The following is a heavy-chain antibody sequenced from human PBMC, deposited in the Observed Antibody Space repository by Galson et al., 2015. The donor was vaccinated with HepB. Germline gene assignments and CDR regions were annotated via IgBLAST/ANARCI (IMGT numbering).Heavy chain of an antibody. CDR2: ISWNSGSI. Sequence: SLRLSCAASGFTFDDYAMHWVRQAPGKGLEWVSGISWNSGSIGYADSVKGRFTISRDNAKNSLYLQMNSLRAEDTALYYCAKDIGAFDIWGQGTMVTVSS. V-gene: IGHV3-9*01. J-gene: IGHJ3*02. CDR3: AKDIGAFDI. CDR1: GFTFDDYA.